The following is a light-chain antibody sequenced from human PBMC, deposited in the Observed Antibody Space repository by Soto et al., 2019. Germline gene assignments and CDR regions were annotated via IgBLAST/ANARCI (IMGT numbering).Light chain of an antibody. CDR2: AAS. V-gene: IGKV1-39*01. CDR1: QSISSY. CDR3: QQSYSTPPYT. J-gene: IGKJ2*01. Sequence: DIQMTQSPSSLSASVGDRVTITCRASQSISSYLTWYQQKPGKAPKLLIYAASSLQSGVPSRFSGSGSGTDFTLTISSRQPEDVATYYCQQSYSTPPYTFGQGTKLEIK.